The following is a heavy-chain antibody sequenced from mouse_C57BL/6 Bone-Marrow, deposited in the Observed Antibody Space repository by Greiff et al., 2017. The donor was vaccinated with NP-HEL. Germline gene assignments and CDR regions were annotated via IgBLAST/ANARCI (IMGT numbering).Heavy chain of an antibody. CDR3: ARNSYYGSSWYFDV. J-gene: IGHJ1*03. CDR1: GYTFTTYP. CDR2: FYPYNDDT. V-gene: IGHV1-47*01. Sequence: VQLQESGAELVKPGASVKMSCKASGYTFTTYPIEWMKQTHGKGLEWIGNFYPYNDDTKYNEKFKGKATLTVEKSSSTVYLELSRLTSYDSAVYYCARNSYYGSSWYFDVWGTGTTVTVSS. D-gene: IGHD1-1*01.